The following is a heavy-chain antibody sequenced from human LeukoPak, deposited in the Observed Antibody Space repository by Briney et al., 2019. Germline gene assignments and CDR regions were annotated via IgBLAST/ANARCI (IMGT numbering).Heavy chain of an antibody. J-gene: IGHJ6*03. CDR1: GGSISSSSYY. V-gene: IGHV4-39*07. CDR2: IYYSGST. D-gene: IGHD3-3*01. CDR3: ARANYDFWSGYWLYMDV. Sequence: PSETLSLTCTVSGGSISSSSYYWGWIRQPPGKGLEWIGSIYYSGSTYYNPSLKSRVTISVDTSKNQFSLKLSSVTAADTAVYYCARANYDFWSGYWLYMDVWGKGTTVTVSS.